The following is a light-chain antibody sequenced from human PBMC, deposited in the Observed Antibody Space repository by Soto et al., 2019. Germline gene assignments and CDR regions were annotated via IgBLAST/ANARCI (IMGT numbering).Light chain of an antibody. J-gene: IGKJ2*01. CDR2: DVS. Sequence: DIHMTQSPSTLSSSLGDRVTITCLASHSITNWFAWYQQKPLKAPKVLIYDVSTLGSGVPSRFSGSGSGTEFTLTISSLQPDDFATYYCQPYNNNFGQGTKVDIK. V-gene: IGKV1-5*01. CDR3: QPYNNN. CDR1: HSITNW.